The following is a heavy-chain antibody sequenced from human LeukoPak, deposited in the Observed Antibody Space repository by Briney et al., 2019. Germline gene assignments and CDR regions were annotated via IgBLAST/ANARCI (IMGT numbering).Heavy chain of an antibody. CDR2: IYYSGST. CDR3: ARHFYSSTYYYYYYYMDV. D-gene: IGHD6-13*01. Sequence: PSETLSLTCTVSGGSISGYYWGWIRQPPGRGLEWIGSIYYSGSTYYNPSLKSRVTISVDTSKKQFSLKLSSVTAADTAVYYCARHFYSSTYYYYYYYMDVWGKGTTVTISS. CDR1: GGSISGYY. J-gene: IGHJ6*03. V-gene: IGHV4-39*01.